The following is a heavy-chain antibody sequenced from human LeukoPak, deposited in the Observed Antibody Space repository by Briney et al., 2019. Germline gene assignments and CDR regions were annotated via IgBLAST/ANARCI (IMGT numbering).Heavy chain of an antibody. CDR2: FDPEDGET. J-gene: IGHJ6*02. V-gene: IGHV1-24*01. CDR3: ASTYSSSSPTLYYYYGMDV. CDR1: GYNLTELS. D-gene: IGHD6-6*01. Sequence: ASVKVSCKVSGYNLTELSMHWVRQAPGKGLEWKGGFDPEDGETIYAQKFQGRVTMTEDTSTDTAYMELSSLRSEDTAVYYCASTYSSSSPTLYYYYGMDVWGQGTTVTVSS.